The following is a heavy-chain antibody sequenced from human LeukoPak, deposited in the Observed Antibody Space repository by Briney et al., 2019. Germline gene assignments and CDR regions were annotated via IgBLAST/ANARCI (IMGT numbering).Heavy chain of an antibody. CDR3: ARVQRPTYYYDSSGYAFDI. CDR2: INHSGST. Sequence: SETLSLTCAVYGGSFSGYYWSWIRQPPGKGLEWIGEINHSGSTNYNPSLKSRVTISVDTSKNQFSLKLSSVTAADTAVYYCARVQRPTYYYDSSGYAFDIWGPGTMVTVSS. D-gene: IGHD3-22*01. V-gene: IGHV4-34*01. CDR1: GGSFSGYY. J-gene: IGHJ3*02.